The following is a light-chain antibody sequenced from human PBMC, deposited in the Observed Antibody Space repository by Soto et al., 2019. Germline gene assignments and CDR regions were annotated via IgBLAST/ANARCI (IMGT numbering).Light chain of an antibody. CDR2: TDN. V-gene: IGLV1-44*01. J-gene: IGLJ1*01. CDR3: AAWDDSLNGLDV. Sequence: QSALTQPPSASGTPGQRVTISCSGSSSNIGINTVNWYQQVPGTAPKLLIYTDNQRPSGVPDRFSGSKSGTSASLAISGLQSEDEADYYCAAWDDSLNGLDVFGTGTKVTVL. CDR1: SSNIGINT.